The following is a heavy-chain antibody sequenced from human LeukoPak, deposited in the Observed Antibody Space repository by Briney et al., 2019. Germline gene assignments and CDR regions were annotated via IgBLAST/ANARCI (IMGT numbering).Heavy chain of an antibody. Sequence: SVKVSCKASGGTYSSYAISWVRQAPGQGLEWMGGIIPIFGTANYAQKFQGRVTITTDESTSTAYMELSSLRSEDTAVYYRARNRWDSGYDLMHYYYYMDVWGKGTTVTVSS. CDR1: GGTYSSYA. CDR3: ARNRWDSGYDLMHYYYYMDV. J-gene: IGHJ6*03. D-gene: IGHD5-12*01. V-gene: IGHV1-69*05. CDR2: IIPIFGTA.